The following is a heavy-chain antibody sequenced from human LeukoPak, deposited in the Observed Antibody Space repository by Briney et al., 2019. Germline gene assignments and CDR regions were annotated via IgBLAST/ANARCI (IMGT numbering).Heavy chain of an antibody. D-gene: IGHD3-9*01. CDR3: AKEPYFDWLLYLDY. CDR2: ISWNSGNI. CDR1: GFTFDDYA. J-gene: IGHJ4*02. Sequence: RTGGSLRLSCAASGFTFDDYAMHWVRQAPGKGLEWVSGISWNSGNIGYADSVKGRFTISRDNSKNTLYLQMNSLRAEDTAVYYCAKEPYFDWLLYLDYWGQGTLVTVSS. V-gene: IGHV3-9*01.